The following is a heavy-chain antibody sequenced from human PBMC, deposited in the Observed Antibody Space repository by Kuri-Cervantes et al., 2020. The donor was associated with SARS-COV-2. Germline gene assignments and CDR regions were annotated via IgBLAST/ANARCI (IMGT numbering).Heavy chain of an antibody. CDR1: GFTFSSYG. CDR3: ARHPRDAMIVAGYYFDY. V-gene: IGHV3-30*03. CDR2: ISYDGSNK. Sequence: LSLTCAASGFTFSSYGMHWVRQAPGKGLEWVAVISYDGSNKYYADSVKGRFTISRDNAKNSLYLQMNSLRAEDTAVYYCARHPRDAMIVAGYYFDYWGQGTLVTVSS. J-gene: IGHJ4*02. D-gene: IGHD3-22*01.